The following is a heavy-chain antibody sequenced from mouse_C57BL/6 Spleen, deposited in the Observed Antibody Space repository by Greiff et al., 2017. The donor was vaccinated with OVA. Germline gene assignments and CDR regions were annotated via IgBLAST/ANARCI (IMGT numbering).Heavy chain of an antibody. CDR2: IRNKANGYTT. J-gene: IGHJ3*01. CDR3: SRYLYYGNYPFAY. D-gene: IGHD2-1*01. V-gene: IGHV7-3*01. CDR1: GFTFTDYY. Sequence: EVNVVESGGGLVQPGGSLSLSCAASGFTFTDYYMSWVRQPPGKALEWLGFIRNKANGYTTEYSASVKGRFTISRDNSQSILYLQMNALRAEDSATYYFSRYLYYGNYPFAYWGQGTLVTVSA.